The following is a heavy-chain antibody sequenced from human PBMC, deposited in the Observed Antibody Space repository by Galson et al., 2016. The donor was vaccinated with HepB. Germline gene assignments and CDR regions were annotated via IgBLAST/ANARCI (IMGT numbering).Heavy chain of an antibody. D-gene: IGHD5-24*01. Sequence: SLRLSCAASGFSFSNYRMHWVRQAPGKGLVWVSRIYRDGSGTNYADSVKGRFTMSRDNAKNTMYLQMNSLRAEDTAVYYCVRDGDAYNFDFWGQGTLVTVSP. CDR1: GFSFSNYR. CDR2: IYRDGSGT. CDR3: VRDGDAYNFDF. V-gene: IGHV3-74*01. J-gene: IGHJ4*02.